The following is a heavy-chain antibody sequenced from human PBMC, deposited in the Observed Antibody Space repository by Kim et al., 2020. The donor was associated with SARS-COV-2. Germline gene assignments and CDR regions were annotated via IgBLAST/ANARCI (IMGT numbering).Heavy chain of an antibody. J-gene: IGHJ6*02. Sequence: SVKGRFTISRDNAKNSLYLQMNSLRAEHTAVYYCARANYDSSGYHRGMDVWGQGTTVTVSS. CDR3: ARANYDSSGYHRGMDV. V-gene: IGHV3-11*05. D-gene: IGHD3-22*01.